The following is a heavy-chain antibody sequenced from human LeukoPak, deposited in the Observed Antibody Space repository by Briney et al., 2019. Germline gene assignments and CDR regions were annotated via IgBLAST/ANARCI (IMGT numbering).Heavy chain of an antibody. V-gene: IGHV1-69*13. Sequence: SVKVSCKASGGTFSSYAISWVRQAPGQGLEWMGGIIPIFGTANYAQKFQGRVTITADESTTTAYMELSDLRSADTAVYYCATYDVLTGFEYWGQGTLVTVSS. CDR1: GGTFSSYA. J-gene: IGHJ4*02. D-gene: IGHD3-9*01. CDR3: ATYDVLTGFEY. CDR2: IIPIFGTA.